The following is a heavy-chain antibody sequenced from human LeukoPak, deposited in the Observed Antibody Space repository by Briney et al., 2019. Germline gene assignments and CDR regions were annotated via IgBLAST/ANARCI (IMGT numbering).Heavy chain of an antibody. Sequence: SETLSLTCTVSGGSISSGDYYRSWIRQPPGKGLEWIGYIYYSGSTYYNTSLKSRVTISVDTSKNQFSLKLSSVTAADTAVYYCARGGRVITMIVVVEFDPWGQGTLVTVSS. CDR3: ARGGRVITMIVVVEFDP. V-gene: IGHV4-30-4*01. CDR2: IYYSGST. J-gene: IGHJ5*02. CDR1: GGSISSGDYY. D-gene: IGHD3-22*01.